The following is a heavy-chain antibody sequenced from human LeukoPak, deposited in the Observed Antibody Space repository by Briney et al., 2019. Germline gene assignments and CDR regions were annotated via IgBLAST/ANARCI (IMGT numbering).Heavy chain of an antibody. CDR3: AKDGFPGYCRGGSCYGWFDP. J-gene: IGHJ5*02. CDR2: ISGSGGST. V-gene: IGHV3-23*01. D-gene: IGHD2-15*01. Sequence: GGSLRLSCAASGFTFSSYAMSWVRQAPGKWLEWFAAISGSGGSTYYADSVKGRFTISRDNSKSTLHQQMNSLGAEVTAVYYCAKDGFPGYCRGGSCYGWFDPWGQGTLVTVSS. CDR1: GFTFSSYA.